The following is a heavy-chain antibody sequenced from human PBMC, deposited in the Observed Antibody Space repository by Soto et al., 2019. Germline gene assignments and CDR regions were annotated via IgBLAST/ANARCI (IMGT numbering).Heavy chain of an antibody. J-gene: IGHJ5*02. D-gene: IGHD2-15*01. V-gene: IGHV3-15*01. CDR1: GFTFSDAW. CDR3: TTDLWRIAVVVGSTGYFNP. CDR2: IKSKSDGGTT. Sequence: GGSLRLSCAASGFTFSDAWISWVRQAPGKGLDWVGRIKSKSDGGTTEYAAPVRGRFTISRDDSKNTLYLQMNSLKTEDTAVYYCTTDLWRIAVVVGSTGYFNPWGQGTPVTVSS.